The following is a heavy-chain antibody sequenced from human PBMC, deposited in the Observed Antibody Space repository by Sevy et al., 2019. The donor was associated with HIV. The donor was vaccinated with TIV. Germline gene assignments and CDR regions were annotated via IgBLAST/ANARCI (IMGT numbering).Heavy chain of an antibody. CDR2: ISCSSSYI. Sequence: GGSLRLSCAASGFTFSSYSMNWVRQAPGKGLEWVSSISCSSSYIYYADSVKGRFTISRDNAKNSLYLQMNSLRAEDTAVYYCARDAYSYYYDSSGYDYWGQGTLVTVSS. CDR3: ARDAYSYYYDSSGYDY. V-gene: IGHV3-21*01. J-gene: IGHJ4*02. D-gene: IGHD3-22*01. CDR1: GFTFSSYS.